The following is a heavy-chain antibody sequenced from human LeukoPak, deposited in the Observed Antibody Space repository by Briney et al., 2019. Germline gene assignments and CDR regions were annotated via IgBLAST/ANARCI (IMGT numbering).Heavy chain of an antibody. CDR3: ARDLTPYYDFWSGYNWDAFDI. Sequence: SETLSLTCSVSGGSVSSSSYYWGWIRQPPGKGLEWIGSIYYNETTYYNPSLKSRVTILVDTSKDQFSLKLSSVTAADTAVYYCARDLTPYYDFWSGYNWDAFDIRGQGTMVTVSS. V-gene: IGHV4-39*07. CDR1: GGSVSSSSYY. J-gene: IGHJ3*02. D-gene: IGHD3-3*01. CDR2: IYYNETT.